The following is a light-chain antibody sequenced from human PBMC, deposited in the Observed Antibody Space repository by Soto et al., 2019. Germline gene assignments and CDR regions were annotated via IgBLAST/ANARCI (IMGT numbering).Light chain of an antibody. CDR1: QSLNDN. Sequence: IFMTQSPYILAVSPGETFTLSCRASQSLNDNLAWYQQKPGQAPRLLIFRASSRASGVPARFSGGGSGTALTLTIRTMKYEDFAVYFCQQYGKWTKWTFGPGTKVDIK. J-gene: IGKJ1*01. V-gene: IGKV3-15*01. CDR3: QQYGKWTKWT. CDR2: RAS.